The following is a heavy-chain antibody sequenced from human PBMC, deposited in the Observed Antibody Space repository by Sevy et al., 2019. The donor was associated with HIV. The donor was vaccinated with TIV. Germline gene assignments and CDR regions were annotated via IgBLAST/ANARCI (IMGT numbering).Heavy chain of an antibody. J-gene: IGHJ4*02. CDR2: IRSKDYGGAT. CDR3: TRGYYYDSSGYSDY. Sequence: GGSLRLSCTGSGFTFGDYDMSWFRQAPGMGLEGVGFIRSKDYGGATEYAASVKGRFTISRDDSKSIADLQMNSLKTEDTAVYYCTRGYYYDSSGYSDYWGQGTLVTVSS. V-gene: IGHV3-49*03. D-gene: IGHD3-22*01. CDR1: GFTFGDYD.